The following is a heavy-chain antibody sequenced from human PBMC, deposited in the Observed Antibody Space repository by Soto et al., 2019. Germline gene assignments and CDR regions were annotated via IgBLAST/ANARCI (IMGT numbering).Heavy chain of an antibody. V-gene: IGHV4-59*01. CDR2: IYYSGST. CDR3: ARDYYYGMDV. J-gene: IGHJ6*02. Sequence: SETLSLTCTVSGGSISSYYWSWIRQPPGKGLEWSGYIYYSGSTNYNPSLKSRVTISVDTSKNQFSLKLSSVTAADTAVYYCARDYYYGMDVWGQGTTVTVSS. CDR1: GGSISSYY.